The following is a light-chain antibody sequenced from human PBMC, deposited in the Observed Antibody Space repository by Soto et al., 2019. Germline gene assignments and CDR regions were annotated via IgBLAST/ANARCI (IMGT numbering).Light chain of an antibody. V-gene: IGKV1-5*03. CDR3: QQYNSYPWT. CDR1: QSISSW. J-gene: IGKJ1*01. Sequence: DIQMTQSPSTLSASVGDRVTITCRASQSISSWLAWYQQKPGKAPKLLIYKESSLESGVPSRFSGSESGTEFTLTISSLQPDDFATYYCQQYNSYPWTFDQGTKVEIK. CDR2: KES.